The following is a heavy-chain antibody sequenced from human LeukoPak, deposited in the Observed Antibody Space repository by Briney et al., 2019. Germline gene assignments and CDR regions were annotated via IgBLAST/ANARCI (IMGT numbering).Heavy chain of an antibody. CDR3: ARDGKAVAGRTRGYYFDY. J-gene: IGHJ4*02. V-gene: IGHV1-46*01. Sequence: ASVKVSCKASGYTFTSYYMHWVRQAPGQGLEWMGIINPSGGSTSYAQKFQGRATMTRDTSTSTVYMELSSLRSEDTAVYYCARDGKAVAGRTRGYYFDYWGQGTLVTVSS. CDR1: GYTFTSYY. D-gene: IGHD6-19*01. CDR2: INPSGGST.